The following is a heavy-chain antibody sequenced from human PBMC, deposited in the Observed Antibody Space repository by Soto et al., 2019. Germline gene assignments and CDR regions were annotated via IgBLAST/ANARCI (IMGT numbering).Heavy chain of an antibody. D-gene: IGHD3-3*02. CDR3: ARGHFPSTYDGFDD. V-gene: IGHV1-18*04. Sequence: QVQLVQSGAEMKKPGASVKVSCKASGYTFTTYGISWVRQAPGQGLEWMGWISAYNGNTHYAQQLQGRVTMTTDTSASTAYVELRSLRSDDTAVYYCARGHFPSTYDGFDDWGQGTLVIVSS. CDR2: ISAYNGNT. J-gene: IGHJ4*02. CDR1: GYTFTTYG.